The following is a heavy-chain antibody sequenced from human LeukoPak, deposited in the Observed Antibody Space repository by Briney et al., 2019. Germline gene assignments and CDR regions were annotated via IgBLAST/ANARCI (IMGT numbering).Heavy chain of an antibody. V-gene: IGHV4-4*07. Sequence: SSETLSLTCNVSGDSISSYYWSWLRHPGGEALEWIGRIYTSGYTNYNPSLESRVTMSIDTSKSQFSLKLRSVTAADTAVYYCARVHIVTGNYFDSWGLGALVTVSS. CDR1: GDSISSYY. D-gene: IGHD2-21*01. CDR3: ARVHIVTGNYFDS. CDR2: IYTSGYT. J-gene: IGHJ4*02.